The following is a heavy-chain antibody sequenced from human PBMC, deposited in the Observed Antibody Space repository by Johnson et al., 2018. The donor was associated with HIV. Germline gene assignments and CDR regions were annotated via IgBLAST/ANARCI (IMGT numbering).Heavy chain of an antibody. CDR1: GLTFSRYG. CDR3: AKIRTSGTGDAFDI. Sequence: QVQPVESGGGVVQPGRSLRLSCVASGLTFSRYGMHWVRQAPGKGLEWVAIVSYDGSKKYYPDSVKGRFTISRDNSKNTLYLQMDSLRAEDTAVYYCAKIRTSGTGDAFDIWGQGTMVTVSS. V-gene: IGHV3-30*18. CDR2: VSYDGSKK. D-gene: IGHD1-14*01. J-gene: IGHJ3*02.